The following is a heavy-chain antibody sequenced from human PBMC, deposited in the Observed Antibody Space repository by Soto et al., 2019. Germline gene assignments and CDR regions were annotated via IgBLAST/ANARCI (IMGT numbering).Heavy chain of an antibody. V-gene: IGHV5-51*01. CDR2: IYPGDSYT. CDR3: ARRTSHTFDY. CDR1: GYSFTTYW. J-gene: IGHJ4*02. Sequence: AESMTISCKTSGYSFTTYWIDWVRQMPGKGLEWLGSIYPGDSYTTYSPSFQGQVTISADKSINTVYLQWSSLKASDTSMYCCARRTSHTFDYWGQGTMVTVSS. D-gene: IGHD1-1*01.